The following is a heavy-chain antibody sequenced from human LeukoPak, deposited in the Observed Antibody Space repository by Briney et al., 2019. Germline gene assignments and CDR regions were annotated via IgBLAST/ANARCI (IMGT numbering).Heavy chain of an antibody. J-gene: IGHJ6*02. CDR3: ARDRIAVADYFEPDSYYYYAMDV. V-gene: IGHV3-7*01. CDR1: GFTFSSYW. D-gene: IGHD6-19*01. CDR2: IKQDGSEK. Sequence: GGSLRLSCAASGFTFSSYWMSWVRQAPGKGLEWVANIKQDGSEKYYVDSVQGRFTISRDNAKKSLYLQMNSLRAEDTAVYYCARDRIAVADYFEPDSYYYYAMDVWGQGTTVTVSS.